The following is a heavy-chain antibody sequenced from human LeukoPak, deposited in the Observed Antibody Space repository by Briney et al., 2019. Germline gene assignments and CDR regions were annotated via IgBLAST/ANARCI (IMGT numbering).Heavy chain of an antibody. CDR2: IFHSGST. CDR3: ARGFRGYTGYDWGHFDY. V-gene: IGHV4-38-2*02. CDR1: GYSISSGYY. Sequence: PSETLSLTCTVSGYSISSGYYWGWIRQPPGKGLEWIGSIFHSGSTYYNPSLKGRVTISVDTSKNHFSLKLSSVTAADTAVYYCARGFRGYTGYDWGHFDYWGQGTLVTVSS. D-gene: IGHD5-12*01. J-gene: IGHJ4*02.